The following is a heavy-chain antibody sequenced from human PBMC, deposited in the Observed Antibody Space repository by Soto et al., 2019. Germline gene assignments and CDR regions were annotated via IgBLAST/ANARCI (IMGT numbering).Heavy chain of an antibody. V-gene: IGHV3-48*01. CDR1: GFTFSSYS. Sequence: EVQLVESGGGLVQPGGSLRLSCAASGFTFSSYSMNWVRQAPGKGLEWVSYISSSSSTIYYADSVKGRFTISRDNVKNSLYLQMNRRRAEDTSVYYCTRDSRIGQQLTRPFWVKGTLVT. CDR3: TRDSRIGQQLTRPF. D-gene: IGHD6-13*01. CDR2: ISSSSSTI. J-gene: IGHJ1*01.